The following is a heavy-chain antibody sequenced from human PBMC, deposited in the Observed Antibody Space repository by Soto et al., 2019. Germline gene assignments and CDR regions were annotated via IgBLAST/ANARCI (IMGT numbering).Heavy chain of an antibody. J-gene: IGHJ5*01. CDR3: VRLKGNSWLDF. CDR2: MNPNSGNT. CDR1: GYTFTSYD. V-gene: IGHV1-8*01. D-gene: IGHD1-26*01. Sequence: VKVSCKASGYTFTSYDINWVRQATGQGLEWMGWMNPNSGNTGYAQKFQGRVTMTRNTSKNQLSLHLNSVTPEDTAVYYCVRLKGNSWLDFWGQGTLVTVSS.